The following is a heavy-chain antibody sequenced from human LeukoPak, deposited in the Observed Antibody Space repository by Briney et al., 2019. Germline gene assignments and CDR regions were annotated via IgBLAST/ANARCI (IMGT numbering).Heavy chain of an antibody. Sequence: GASVKVSCKASGYTFTSYYMHWVRQAPGQGLESMGIINPSGGSTSYAQRSQGRVTMTRDTSTSTVYMELSSLRSEDTAVYYCARVPVVPAAIGWFDPWGQGTLVTVSS. CDR3: ARVPVVPAAIGWFDP. CDR2: INPSGGST. J-gene: IGHJ5*02. V-gene: IGHV1-46*01. CDR1: GYTFTSYY. D-gene: IGHD2-2*01.